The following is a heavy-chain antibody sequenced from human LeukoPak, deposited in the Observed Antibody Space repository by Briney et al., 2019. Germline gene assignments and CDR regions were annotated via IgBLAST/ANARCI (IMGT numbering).Heavy chain of an antibody. J-gene: IGHJ4*02. Sequence: GGSLRLSCAASGYNFNDYAMHWVRQAPDKGLEWVAAIWYDGSNKYYADSVKGRFTISRDNSKSTLYLQMDSLRAEDTAVYYCAKDNDLWNSYHRGRGLDYWGQGTLVTVSS. CDR1: GYNFNDYA. CDR3: AKDNDLWNSYHRGRGLDY. CDR2: IWYDGSNK. V-gene: IGHV3-33*06. D-gene: IGHD3-3*01.